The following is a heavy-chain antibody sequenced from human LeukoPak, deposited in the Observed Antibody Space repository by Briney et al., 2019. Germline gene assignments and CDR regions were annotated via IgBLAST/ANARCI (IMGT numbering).Heavy chain of an antibody. CDR3: AKDRSGIAVAGSLI. D-gene: IGHD6-19*01. V-gene: IGHV3-23*01. CDR2: ISGSGGST. J-gene: IGHJ4*02. Sequence: GGSLRLSCAASGFTFSSYAMSWVRQATGKGLEWVSAISGSGGSTYYADSVKGRFTISRDNSKNTLYLQMNSLRGEDTAVYYCAKDRSGIAVAGSLIWGQGTLVTVSS. CDR1: GFTFSSYA.